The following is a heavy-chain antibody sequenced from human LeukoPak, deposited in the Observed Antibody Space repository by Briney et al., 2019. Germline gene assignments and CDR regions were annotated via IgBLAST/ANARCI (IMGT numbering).Heavy chain of an antibody. CDR3: ARVVDYYDSSGYLGY. Sequence: ASVKVSCKASGYTFTSYDISWVRQAPGQGLEWMGRIIPILGIANYAQKFQGRVTITANKSTSTAYMELSSLRSEDTAVYYCARVVDYYDSSGYLGYWGQGTLVTVSS. CDR2: IIPILGIA. CDR1: GYTFTSYD. D-gene: IGHD3-22*01. V-gene: IGHV1-69*04. J-gene: IGHJ4*02.